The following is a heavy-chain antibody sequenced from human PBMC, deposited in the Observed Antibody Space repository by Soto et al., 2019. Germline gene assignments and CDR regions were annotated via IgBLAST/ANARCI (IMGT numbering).Heavy chain of an antibody. Sequence: ASVKVSCKASGYTFTSYAMHWVCQAPGQRLEWMGWINAGNGNTKYSQKFQGRVTITRDTSASTAYMELSSLRSEDTAVYYCASMTAGYCRSTSSCLYYYGMDVWGQGTTGTVSS. CDR2: INAGNGNT. V-gene: IGHV1-3*01. CDR3: ASMTAGYCRSTSSCLYYYGMDV. CDR1: GYTFTSYA. J-gene: IGHJ6*02. D-gene: IGHD2-2*01.